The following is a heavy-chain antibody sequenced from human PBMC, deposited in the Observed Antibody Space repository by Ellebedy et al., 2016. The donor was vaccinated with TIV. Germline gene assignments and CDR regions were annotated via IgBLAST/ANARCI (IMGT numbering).Heavy chain of an antibody. Sequence: PGGSLRLSCAASGFTFRSYDIHRVRQAPGKGLEWVAVIWYDVNNKYYTDSVKGRFTIPRDHSKSTLYLQMNSLRAEDTAVYYCARDLTVLTPFGYWGQGTLVTVSS. D-gene: IGHD4-23*01. CDR2: IWYDVNNK. CDR1: GFTFRSYD. CDR3: ARDLTVLTPFGY. J-gene: IGHJ4*02. V-gene: IGHV3-33*01.